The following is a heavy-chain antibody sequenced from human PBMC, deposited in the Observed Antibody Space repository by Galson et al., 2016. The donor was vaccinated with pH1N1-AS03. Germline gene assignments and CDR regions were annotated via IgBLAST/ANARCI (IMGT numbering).Heavy chain of an antibody. CDR3: ARQVRDGYNDYFDY. CDR1: GYIFTSYW. Sequence: QSGAEVKKPGESLKISCKTSGYIFTSYWVACVRHMPGKGLEWMGIIYPGDSDTRYSPSFQGQVAISADRSLNTAYLQWSSLIASDTAIYYCARQVRDGYNDYFDYWGQGILVTVSS. J-gene: IGHJ4*02. CDR2: IYPGDSDT. D-gene: IGHD5-24*01. V-gene: IGHV5-51*01.